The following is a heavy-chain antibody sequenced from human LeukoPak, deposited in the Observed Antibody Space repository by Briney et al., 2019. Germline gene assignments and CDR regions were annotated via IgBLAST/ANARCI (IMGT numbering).Heavy chain of an antibody. CDR2: IIPIFGTA. V-gene: IGHV1-69*13. J-gene: IGHJ4*02. CDR3: ARDRENNWWGGSDH. D-gene: IGHD1-1*01. CDR1: GGTFSSYA. Sequence: ASVKVSCKASGGTFSSYAISWVRQAPGQGLEWMGGIIPIFGTANYAQKFQGRVTITADESTSTAYMDLSSLRSEDTAIYFCARDRENNWWGGSDHWGLGTLVIVSS.